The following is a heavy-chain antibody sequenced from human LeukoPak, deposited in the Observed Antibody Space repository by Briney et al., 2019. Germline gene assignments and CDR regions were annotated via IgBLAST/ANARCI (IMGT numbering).Heavy chain of an antibody. CDR1: GFTFSSYW. CDR3: ARGVDSAIDW. D-gene: IGHD3-9*01. Sequence: PGGPLRLSCAASGFTFSSYWMNWVRQAPGKGLEWVANINGDGRDKHYVGSVRGRFTISRDNADNALYLQMNSLRGDDTALYYCARGVDSAIDWWGQGTLVTVSS. CDR2: INGDGRDK. V-gene: IGHV3-7*01. J-gene: IGHJ4*02.